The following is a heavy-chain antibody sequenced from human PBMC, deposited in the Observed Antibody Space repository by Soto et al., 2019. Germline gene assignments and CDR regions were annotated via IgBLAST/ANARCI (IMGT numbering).Heavy chain of an antibody. CDR3: VKEWSGNNCTCMDV. CDR2: ISDSGSNT. D-gene: IGHD3-3*01. Sequence: GGSLRLSCAASGFTFSSYGMTWVRQAPGKGLEWVSSISDSGSNTYYADSVKGRFTISRDRSKSTLYLQMNTLRAEDTAKCYCVKEWSGNNCTCMDVWGQGITVTVSS. V-gene: IGHV3-23*01. J-gene: IGHJ6*02. CDR1: GFTFSSYG.